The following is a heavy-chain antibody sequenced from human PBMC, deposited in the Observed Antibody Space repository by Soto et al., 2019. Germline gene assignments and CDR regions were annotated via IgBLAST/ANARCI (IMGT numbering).Heavy chain of an antibody. Sequence: PGGSLRLSCAPSGFTFSSYAMSWVRQAPGKGLEWVSAISGSGGSTYYADSAKGRFTISRDNSKNTLYLQMNSLRAEDTAVYYCAKAFSFFGEGMDVWGQGTTVTVSS. CDR3: AKAFSFFGEGMDV. D-gene: IGHD3-10*01. V-gene: IGHV3-23*01. CDR1: GFTFSSYA. J-gene: IGHJ6*02. CDR2: ISGSGGST.